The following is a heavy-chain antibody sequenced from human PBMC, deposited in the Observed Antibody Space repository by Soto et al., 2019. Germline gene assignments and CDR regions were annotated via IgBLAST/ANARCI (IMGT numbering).Heavy chain of an antibody. CDR1: GFTFSNAW. V-gene: IGHV3-15*07. CDR2: IKSKTDGGTT. J-gene: IGHJ6*02. CDR3: TTADHRTTDDYYYYGMDV. Sequence: EVQLVESGGGLVKPGGSLRLSCAASGFTFSNAWMNWVRQAPGKGLEWVGRIKSKTDGGTTDYAAPVKGRFTISRDDSKNTLYLQMNRLKTEDTAVYYCTTADHRTTDDYYYYGMDVWGQGTTVTVSS. D-gene: IGHD4-17*01.